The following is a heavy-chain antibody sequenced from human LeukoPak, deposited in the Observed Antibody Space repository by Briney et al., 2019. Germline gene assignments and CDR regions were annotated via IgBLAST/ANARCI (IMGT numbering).Heavy chain of an antibody. V-gene: IGHV1-2*02. CDR1: GYTFTGYY. J-gene: IGHJ4*02. CDR3: ARATYYYGSGSLTTDY. Sequence: ASVKVSCKASGYTFTGYYMHWVRQAPGQGLEWMGWINPNSGGTTYAQKFQGRVTMTRDTSISTAYMELSRLRSDDTAVYYCARATYYYGSGSLTTDYWGQGTLVTVSS. CDR2: INPNSGGT. D-gene: IGHD3-10*01.